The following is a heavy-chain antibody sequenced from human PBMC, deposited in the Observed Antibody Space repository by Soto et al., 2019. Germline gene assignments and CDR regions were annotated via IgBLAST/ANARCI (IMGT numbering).Heavy chain of an antibody. D-gene: IGHD3-3*01. J-gene: IGHJ6*03. CDR3: AKRENKRLNLYYHYNYMAV. Sequence: GGSLRLSCAATGFSISNYWMSWVRQGPGKGPEWVANIKQDASEKYYVDSVKGRFTISRDNAENSLYLQMTSLRAEDTAVYHCAKRENKRLNLYYHYNYMAVWGKGTTVTVSS. CDR2: IKQDASEK. CDR1: GFSISNYW. V-gene: IGHV3-7*05.